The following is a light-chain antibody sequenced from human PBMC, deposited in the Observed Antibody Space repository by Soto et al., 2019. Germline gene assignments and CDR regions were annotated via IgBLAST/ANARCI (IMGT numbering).Light chain of an antibody. J-gene: IGKJ4*01. CDR2: DAS. V-gene: IGKV1-5*01. CDR1: QSISSW. Sequence: EIQMTQSASTLSASXXDRVTITCGASQSISSWLAGYQQKPGKAPKLLXXDASSLESGVPSRFSGSGSGTDFTLTISSLEPEDFEVYYCHRRSNWPPQLTFGEGTKVDNK. CDR3: HRRSNWPPQLT.